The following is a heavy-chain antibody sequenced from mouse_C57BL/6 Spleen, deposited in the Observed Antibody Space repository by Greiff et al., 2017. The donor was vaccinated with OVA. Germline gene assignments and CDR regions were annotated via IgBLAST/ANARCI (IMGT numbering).Heavy chain of an antibody. D-gene: IGHD1-1*01. Sequence: VKLMECGAELVRPGASVTLSCKASGYTFTDYEIHWVKQTPGHGLEWIGAIDPETGGTDYNKKFKGKAILTADKSSSTAYMELHSLTSEDSAVYYCARACYGEGAYWGQGTLVTVSA. CDR2: IDPETGGT. CDR1: GYTFTDYE. CDR3: ARACYGEGAY. J-gene: IGHJ3*01. V-gene: IGHV1-15*01.